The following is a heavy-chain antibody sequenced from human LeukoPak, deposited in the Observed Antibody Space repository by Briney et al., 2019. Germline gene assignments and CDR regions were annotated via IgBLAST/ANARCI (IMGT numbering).Heavy chain of an antibody. CDR1: GFNFNGYW. V-gene: IGHV3-7*01. Sequence: GGSLRLSCAVSGFNFNGYWMSWVRQAPGKGLERVANIKEDATAKNYLDSVEGRFTISRDNAKNALYLQMNSLRAEDAAVYYCAKRSARDFWSGSVDFDYWGQGTLVTVSS. CDR3: AKRSARDFWSGSVDFDY. D-gene: IGHD3-3*01. J-gene: IGHJ4*02. CDR2: IKEDATAK.